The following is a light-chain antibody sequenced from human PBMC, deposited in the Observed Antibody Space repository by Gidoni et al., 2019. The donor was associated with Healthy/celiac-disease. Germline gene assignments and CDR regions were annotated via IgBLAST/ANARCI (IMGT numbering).Light chain of an antibody. CDR3: QQYYSTPRT. Sequence: DIVMTQSPDSLAVSLGERATINCKSSQSVLYSSNNKNYLAWYQQKPGQPPKMLIYWASNRESGVPDRFSGSGSGTDFTLTISSLQAEDVAVYYCQQYYSTPRTFXQXTKLEIK. J-gene: IGKJ2*01. V-gene: IGKV4-1*01. CDR1: QSVLYSSNNKNY. CDR2: WAS.